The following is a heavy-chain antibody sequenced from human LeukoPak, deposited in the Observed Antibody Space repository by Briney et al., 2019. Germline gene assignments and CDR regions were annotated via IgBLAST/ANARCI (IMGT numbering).Heavy chain of an antibody. J-gene: IGHJ4*02. CDR1: GHTFTSYV. CDR3: SRDLSYRGSYAPYFDY. CDR2: IIPIIGTA. V-gene: IGHV1-69*13. D-gene: IGHD1-26*01. Sequence: SVNVSCKASGHTFTSYVISGVRQAPGQGLEWMGGIIPIIGTANYAQKFQGGVTITADETTSTAYIVLSSLRSEDTAVYYCSRDLSYRGSYAPYFDYWGQGTLVTVSS.